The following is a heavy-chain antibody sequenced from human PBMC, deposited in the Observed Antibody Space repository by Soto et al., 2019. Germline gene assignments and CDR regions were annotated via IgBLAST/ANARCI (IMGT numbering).Heavy chain of an antibody. CDR1: GGTFSSYT. CDR3: ARARDSSGSNYYYYGMDV. D-gene: IGHD3-22*01. V-gene: IGHV1-69*02. CDR2: IIPILGIA. Sequence: QVQLVQSGAEVKKPGSSVKVSCKASGGTFSSYTISWVRQAPGQGLEWMGRIIPILGIANYAQKFQGRVTITADKSPSTGYMERSSLRSEDTAVYYCARARDSSGSNYYYYGMDVWGQGTTVTVSS. J-gene: IGHJ6*02.